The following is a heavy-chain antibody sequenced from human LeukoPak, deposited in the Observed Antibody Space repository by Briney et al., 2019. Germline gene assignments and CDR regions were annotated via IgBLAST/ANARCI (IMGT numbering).Heavy chain of an antibody. J-gene: IGHJ4*02. Sequence: GASVKVSCKASGYTSTSYDINWVRQATGQGLEWMGWMNPNSANTGYAQKFQGRVTMTRDTSINTAYMELSSLTSEDTAVYYCARGWFGEIPFLDFWGQGTLVAVSS. CDR3: ARGWFGEIPFLDF. V-gene: IGHV1-8*01. D-gene: IGHD3-10*01. CDR2: MNPNSANT. CDR1: GYTSTSYD.